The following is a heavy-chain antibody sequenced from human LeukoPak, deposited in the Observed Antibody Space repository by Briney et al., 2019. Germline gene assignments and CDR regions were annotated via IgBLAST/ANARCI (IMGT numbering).Heavy chain of an antibody. CDR1: GGSISSDGYY. V-gene: IGHV4-39*01. CDR3: ARVRWLQLGYFDY. CDR2: IYYSGSP. D-gene: IGHD5-24*01. Sequence: SETLSLTCTVSGGSISSDGYYWGWIRQPPGKGLEWIGSIYYSGSPYYTPSLESRVIISVDTSKNQFSLKLSSVTAADTAVYYCARVRWLQLGYFDYWDQGTLVTVSS. J-gene: IGHJ4*02.